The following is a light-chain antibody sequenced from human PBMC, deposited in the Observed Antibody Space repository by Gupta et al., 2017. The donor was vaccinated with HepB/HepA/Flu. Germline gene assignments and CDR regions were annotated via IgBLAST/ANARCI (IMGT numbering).Light chain of an antibody. CDR3: QQYGSSPWT. CDR1: QSVSSSY. J-gene: IGKJ1*01. Sequence: VLTQSPGTLPLSPGERATLSCRASQSVSSSYLAWYQQKPGQAPRLLIYGASSRATGIPDRFSGSGSGTDFTLTISRLEPEDVAVYYCQQYGSSPWTVGQGTKVEIK. V-gene: IGKV3-20*01. CDR2: GAS.